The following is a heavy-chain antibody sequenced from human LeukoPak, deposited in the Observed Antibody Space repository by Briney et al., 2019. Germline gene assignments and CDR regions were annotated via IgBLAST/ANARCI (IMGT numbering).Heavy chain of an antibody. CDR1: GFTFSDYY. J-gene: IGHJ4*02. D-gene: IGHD3-3*01. CDR3: ARGAERFLEWLHVDY. CDR2: ISSSSSYT. V-gene: IGHV3-11*06. Sequence: GGSLRLSCAASGFTFSDYYMSWIRQAPGKGLEWVSYISSSSSYTNYADSVKGRFTISRDNAKNSLYLQMNSLRAEDTAVYYCARGAERFLEWLHVDYWGQGTLVTVSS.